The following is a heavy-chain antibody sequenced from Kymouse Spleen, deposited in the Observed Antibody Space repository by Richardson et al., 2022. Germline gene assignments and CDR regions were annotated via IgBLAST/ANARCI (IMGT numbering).Heavy chain of an antibody. D-gene: IGHD3-10*01. CDR2: ISYDGSNK. V-gene: IGHV3-30*18. J-gene: IGHJ6*02. CDR1: GFTFSSYG. CDR3: AKGDYGSGSYNYYGMDV. Sequence: QVQLVESGGGVVQPGRSLRLSCAASGFTFSSYGMHWVRQAPGKGLEWVAVISYDGSNKYYADSVKGRFTISRDNSKNTLYLQMNSLRAEDTAVYYCAKGDYGSGSYNYYGMDVWGQGTTVTVSS.